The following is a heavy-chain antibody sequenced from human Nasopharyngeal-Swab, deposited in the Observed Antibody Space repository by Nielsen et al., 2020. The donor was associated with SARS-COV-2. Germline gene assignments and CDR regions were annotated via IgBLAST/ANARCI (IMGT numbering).Heavy chain of an antibody. J-gene: IGHJ5*02. V-gene: IGHV4-39*01. CDR1: GDSISSNSYY. Sequence: SETLSLTCTVSGDSISSNSYYWVWIRQSPGKGLEWIGSFSYSGTTYFNPSLKSRVTISVDTSKNQFSVKLSSVTAADTAVYYCASYYYDSSDYSYWFDPWGQGTLVTVSS. D-gene: IGHD3-22*01. CDR2: FSYSGTT. CDR3: ASYYYDSSDYSYWFDP.